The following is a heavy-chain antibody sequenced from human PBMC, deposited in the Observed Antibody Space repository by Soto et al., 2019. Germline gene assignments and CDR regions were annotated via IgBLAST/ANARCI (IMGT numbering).Heavy chain of an antibody. Sequence: QVPLVQSGAEVKKPGAPGKVSCKASGYTFTSYGISWVRQAPGQGLEWMGWISAYNGNTNYAQKLQGRVTMTTDTSTSTAYMELSSLRSDDTAVYYCARVYSSGLYDNYYYYGMDVWGQGTTVTVSS. CDR1: GYTFTSYG. V-gene: IGHV1-18*01. CDR3: ARVYSSGLYDNYYYYGMDV. CDR2: ISAYNGNT. J-gene: IGHJ6*02. D-gene: IGHD6-19*01.